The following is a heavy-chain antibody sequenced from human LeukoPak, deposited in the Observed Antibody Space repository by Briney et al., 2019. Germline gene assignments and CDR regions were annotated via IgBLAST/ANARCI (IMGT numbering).Heavy chain of an antibody. CDR1: GFTFNSYA. J-gene: IGHJ1*01. CDR3: ATYYYDSGGFHFHH. V-gene: IGHV3-64*01. Sequence: GGSLRLSCSASGFTFNSYAMHWVRQAPGKGLEYVSAISSNGGRTYYANSVKGRFTISRDNSRNTLYLQMGSLRAEDMAVYYCATYYYDSGGFHFHHWGQGTLVTVSS. D-gene: IGHD3-22*01. CDR2: ISSNGGRT.